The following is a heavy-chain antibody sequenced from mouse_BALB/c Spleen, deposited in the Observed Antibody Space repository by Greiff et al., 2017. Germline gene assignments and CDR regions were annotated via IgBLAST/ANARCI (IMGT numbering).Heavy chain of an antibody. D-gene: IGHD2-3*01. CDR2: ISYSGST. CDR3: ARGDGYYLYYAMDY. Sequence: EVKLMESGPGLVKPSQSLSLTCTVTGYSITSDYAWTWIRQFPGNKLEWMGYISYSGSTSYNPSLKSRISITRDTSKNQFFLQLNSVTTEDTATYYCARGDGYYLYYAMDYWGQGTSVTVSS. CDR1: GYSITSDYA. V-gene: IGHV3-2*02. J-gene: IGHJ4*01.